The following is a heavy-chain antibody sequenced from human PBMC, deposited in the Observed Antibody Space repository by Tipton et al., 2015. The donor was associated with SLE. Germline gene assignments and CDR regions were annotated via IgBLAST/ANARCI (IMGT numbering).Heavy chain of an antibody. Sequence: LRLSCTVSGASIRGGNYHWTWIRQTAGKGLEWIGRISTTGSTNYSPSLKSRVTISLDTSKNQFSLKLTSLTAADTAVYYCGRGGSLLNWNYGGHFDLWGRGTLVTVSS. D-gene: IGHD1-7*01. CDR3: GRGGSLLNWNYGGHFDL. V-gene: IGHV4-61*02. CDR2: ISTTGST. CDR1: GASIRGGNYH. J-gene: IGHJ2*01.